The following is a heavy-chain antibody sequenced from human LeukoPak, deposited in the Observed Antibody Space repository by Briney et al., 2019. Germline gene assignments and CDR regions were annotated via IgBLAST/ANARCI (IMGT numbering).Heavy chain of an antibody. CDR1: GFSVSGSY. D-gene: IGHD5-12*01. CDR3: VRALFDYNANDF. V-gene: IGHV3-66*01. CDR2: INTGGST. J-gene: IGHJ4*02. Sequence: GGSLRLSCVGSGFSVSGSYMSWVRQAPGKGLEWVSFINTGGSTYYADSVKGRFTISRDNVKNTVSLQMNSLRAEDTAAYFCVRALFDYNANDFWGQGTLVTVSS.